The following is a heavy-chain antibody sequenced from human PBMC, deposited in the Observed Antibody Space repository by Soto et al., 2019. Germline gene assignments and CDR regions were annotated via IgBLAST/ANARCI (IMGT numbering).Heavy chain of an antibody. J-gene: IGHJ6*03. Sequence: QVQLVQSGAEVKKPGSSVKVSCKASGGTFSSYTISWVRQAPGQGLEWMGRIIPIRGIANYAQKIQGRVTITADKSTSTGYMELSSLRSEDTAVYYCATLEAFSGKDESYYYYFYMEVWGKGTTVTVSS. CDR1: GGTFSSYT. CDR2: IIPIRGIA. CDR3: ATLEAFSGKDESYYYYFYMEV. D-gene: IGHD3-10*01. V-gene: IGHV1-69*02.